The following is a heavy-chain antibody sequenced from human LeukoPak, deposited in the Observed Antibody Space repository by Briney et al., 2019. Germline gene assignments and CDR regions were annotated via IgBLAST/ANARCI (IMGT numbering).Heavy chain of an antibody. CDR1: GFTFDDYG. Sequence: PGGSLRLSCAASGFTFDDYGMSWVRQAPGKGLEWVSGINWNGGSTGYADSVKGRFTISRDNAKNSLYLQMNSLRAEDTGLYYCARGGKAMVTLAYYYYYMDVWGKGTTVTVSS. J-gene: IGHJ6*03. D-gene: IGHD5-18*01. CDR3: ARGGKAMVTLAYYYYYMDV. V-gene: IGHV3-20*04. CDR2: INWNGGST.